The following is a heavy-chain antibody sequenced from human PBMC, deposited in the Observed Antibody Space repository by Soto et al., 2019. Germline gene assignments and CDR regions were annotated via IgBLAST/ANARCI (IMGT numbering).Heavy chain of an antibody. CDR1: GLTLSRSE. Sequence: GGSLRLSCAASGLTLSRSEMNWVRQAPGKGLEWVSNISSSGGTIYFADSVKGRFTISRDNAKNTLYLQMNSLRAEDTAVYYCAKHNSSKLHGMDAWGQGTTVTVSS. J-gene: IGHJ6*02. CDR2: ISSSGGTI. V-gene: IGHV3-48*03. CDR3: AKHNSSKLHGMDA. D-gene: IGHD6-13*01.